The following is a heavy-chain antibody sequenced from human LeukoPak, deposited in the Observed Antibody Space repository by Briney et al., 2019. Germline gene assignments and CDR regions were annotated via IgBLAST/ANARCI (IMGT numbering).Heavy chain of an antibody. V-gene: IGHV3-7*01. CDR1: GPIFSSYW. J-gene: IGHJ6*03. Sequence: PGGSLRLSYAASGPIFSSYWMSWVRQTPGKGLEWVANLNQDGREKHYVDSAKGRLTISRDNAKNSLYLQMNSLRGEDTAVYYCAKLTRGYYYYMDVWGKGTTVTVSS. D-gene: IGHD1-14*01. CDR2: LNQDGREK. CDR3: AKLTRGYYYYMDV.